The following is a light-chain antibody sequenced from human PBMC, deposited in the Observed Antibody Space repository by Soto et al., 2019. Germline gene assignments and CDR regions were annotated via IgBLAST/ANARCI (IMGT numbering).Light chain of an antibody. Sequence: SYELTQPPSVSVAPGKTARITCGGNNIGSKSVHWYQQKPGQAPVLVIYYDSDRHSGIPERFSGPNSGNTATLTISRVEAGDEADYYCQVWDSSSDHPVVFGGGTKLTVL. CDR3: QVWDSSSDHPVV. J-gene: IGLJ2*01. V-gene: IGLV3-21*04. CDR1: NIGSKS. CDR2: YDS.